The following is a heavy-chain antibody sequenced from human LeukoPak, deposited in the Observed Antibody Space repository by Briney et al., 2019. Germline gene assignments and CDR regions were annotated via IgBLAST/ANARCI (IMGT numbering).Heavy chain of an antibody. J-gene: IGHJ4*02. V-gene: IGHV4-4*07. D-gene: IGHD4-17*01. Sequence: SETLSLTCTVSGDSISRYYWSWIRQPAGKGLEWIGRFYTIGSTNYIPSLKSRVTMSLDTSKNQFSLTLNSVTAADTAVYYCARSAPSVTSYYFDSWGQGTLVTVSS. CDR1: GDSISRYY. CDR3: ARSAPSVTSYYFDS. CDR2: FYTIGST.